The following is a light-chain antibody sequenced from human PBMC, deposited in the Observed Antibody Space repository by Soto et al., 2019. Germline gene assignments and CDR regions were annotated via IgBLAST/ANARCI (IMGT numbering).Light chain of an antibody. Sequence: IQMTQSPSSLSASVGDRVTITCRASQSISSYLNWYQQKPGKAPKLLIYAASSLQSGVPSRFSGRGSGTDFTLTISSLQPEDFATYYCHQSYSTLYTFGQATKLEIK. CDR1: QSISSY. CDR3: HQSYSTLYT. J-gene: IGKJ2*01. CDR2: AAS. V-gene: IGKV1-39*01.